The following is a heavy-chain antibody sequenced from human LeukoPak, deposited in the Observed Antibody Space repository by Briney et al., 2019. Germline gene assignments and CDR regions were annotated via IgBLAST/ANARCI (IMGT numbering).Heavy chain of an antibody. CDR2: INHSGST. J-gene: IGHJ6*03. D-gene: IGHD4-17*01. V-gene: IGHV4-34*01. CDR3: ARFPVNPNYYYYMDV. Sequence: SETLSLTCAVYGGSFSGYYWSWIRQPPGKGLKWIGEINHSGSTNYNPSLKSRVTISVDTSKNQFSLKLSSVTAADTAVYYCARFPVNPNYYYYMDVWGKGTTVTVSS. CDR1: GGSFSGYY.